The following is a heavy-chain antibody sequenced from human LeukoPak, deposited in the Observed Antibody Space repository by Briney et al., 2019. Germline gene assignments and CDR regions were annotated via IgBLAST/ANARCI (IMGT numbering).Heavy chain of an antibody. CDR3: AKDRAAAGTH. CDR1: GFTFSSYA. Sequence: GGSLKLSCAASGFTFSSYAMSWVRQAPGKGLEWVSAISGSGGSTYYADSVKGRFTISRDNSKNTLYLQMNSLRAEDTALYYCAKDRAAAGTHWGQGTLVTVSS. J-gene: IGHJ4*02. D-gene: IGHD6-13*01. CDR2: ISGSGGST. V-gene: IGHV3-23*01.